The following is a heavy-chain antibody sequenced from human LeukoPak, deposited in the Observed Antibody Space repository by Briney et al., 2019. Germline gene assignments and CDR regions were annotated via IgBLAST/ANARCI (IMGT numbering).Heavy chain of an antibody. CDR2: ISGSGGST. V-gene: IGHV3-23*01. Sequence: PGGSLRLSCAASGFTFSSYEMNWVRQAPGKGLEWVSAISGSGGSTYYADSVKGRFTISRDNSKNTLYLQMNSLRAEDTAVYYCAKGGVAAAGTRVHFDYWGQGTLVTVSS. CDR1: GFTFSSYE. D-gene: IGHD6-13*01. CDR3: AKGGVAAAGTRVHFDY. J-gene: IGHJ4*02.